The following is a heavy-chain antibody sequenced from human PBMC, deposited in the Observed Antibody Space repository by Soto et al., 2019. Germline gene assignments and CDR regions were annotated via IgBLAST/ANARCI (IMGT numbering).Heavy chain of an antibody. J-gene: IGHJ6*02. D-gene: IGHD6-6*01. CDR2: INHSGST. CDR3: ARGRSIAAPGYYYYNCIDF. Sequence: SETLSLTCAVYGGSFSGYCWSWIRQPQGKGLEWIGEINHSGSTNYNPSLKSRVTISVDTSKNQFSLKLSSVTAADTAVYYCARGRSIAAPGYYYYNCIDFLGQGTTVTVAS. CDR1: GGSFSGYC. V-gene: IGHV4-34*01.